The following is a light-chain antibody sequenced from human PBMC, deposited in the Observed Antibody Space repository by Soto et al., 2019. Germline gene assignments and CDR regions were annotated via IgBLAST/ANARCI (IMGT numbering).Light chain of an antibody. CDR2: DAS. CDR3: QQYGSSPLIT. CDR1: QSIGSA. Sequence: EIVLTQSPATLSVSPGDRATLSCRASQSIGSAVAWYHQRSGQAPRLLIYDASNRATGIPARFSGSGSGTDFTLTISRLDPEDFAVYHCQQYGSSPLITFGQGTRLEIK. V-gene: IGKV3-20*01. J-gene: IGKJ5*01.